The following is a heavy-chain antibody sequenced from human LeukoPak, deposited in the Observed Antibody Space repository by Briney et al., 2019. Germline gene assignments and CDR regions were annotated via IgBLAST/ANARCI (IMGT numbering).Heavy chain of an antibody. V-gene: IGHV4-4*09. CDR3: ARRQTYFDY. CDR1: GGSMSPYF. CDR2: VYSDGGNT. Sequence: NPSETLSLTCTVSGGSMSPYFWSWVRQPPGKGLEWIGYVYSDGGNTKYNPSLKGRVTMPIDTSKNQISLKLSSVTAADTAIDSRARRQTYFDYWGQETLVTVSS. J-gene: IGHJ4*02.